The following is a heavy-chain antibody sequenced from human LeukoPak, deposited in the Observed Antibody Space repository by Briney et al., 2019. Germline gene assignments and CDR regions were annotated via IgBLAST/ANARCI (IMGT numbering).Heavy chain of an antibody. J-gene: IGHJ4*02. D-gene: IGHD3-9*01. CDR3: ARDNAGLHFCGVLTGYYDH. CDR1: GFTLGDYA. CDR2: VNRDGATT. V-gene: IGHV3-43*02. Sequence: GGSLRLSCAASGFTLGDYAMHWVRQAPGKGLEWLSLVNRDGATTSYADSVKGRFTISRDNSKSSLYLQMNSLRSDDTAWYYCARDNAGLHFCGVLTGYYDHWGQGALVTVSS.